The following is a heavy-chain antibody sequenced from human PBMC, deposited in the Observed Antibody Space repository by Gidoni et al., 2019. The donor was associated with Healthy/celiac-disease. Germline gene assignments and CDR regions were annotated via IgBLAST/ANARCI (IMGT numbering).Heavy chain of an antibody. CDR1: GGSIRSYY. D-gene: IGHD3-10*01. Sequence: QVQLQESGPVLVKPSETLSLPCPVFGGSIRSYYWSWIRQPPGKGLGWIGYIYYSGSTNYNPSLKSRVTISVDTSKNQFSLKLSSVTAADTAVYYCARSLDGSGSYYAGYWGQGTLVTVSS. J-gene: IGHJ4*02. CDR3: ARSLDGSGSYYAGY. V-gene: IGHV4-59*08. CDR2: IYYSGST.